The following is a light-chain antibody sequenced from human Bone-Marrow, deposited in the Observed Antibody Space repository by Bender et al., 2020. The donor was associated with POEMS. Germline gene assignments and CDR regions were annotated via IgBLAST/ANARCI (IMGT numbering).Light chain of an antibody. Sequence: SYILAQSPSVSVSPGQPARITCSGDGLTKQFAYWYQQKAGQAPVLVIYKDRERPSGIPERFSGSSSGTTVMLTISGVQAEDEADYYCQSADSNGTAIFAGGTKLTVL. J-gene: IGLJ2*01. CDR3: QSADSNGTAI. V-gene: IGLV3-25*03. CDR2: KDR. CDR1: GLTKQF.